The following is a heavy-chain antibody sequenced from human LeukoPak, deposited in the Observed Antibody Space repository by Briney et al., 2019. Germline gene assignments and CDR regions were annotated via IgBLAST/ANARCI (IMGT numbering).Heavy chain of an antibody. V-gene: IGHV1-2*02. Sequence: ASVKVSCKASGYTFTGYYMHWVRQAPGQGLEWMGWINPNSGGTNYAQKFQGRVTMTRDTSISTAYMELSRLRSDDTAVYYCARDPFSGSYGGWFDPWGQGTLVTVSS. J-gene: IGHJ5*02. D-gene: IGHD1-26*01. CDR3: ARDPFSGSYGGWFDP. CDR1: GYTFTGYY. CDR2: INPNSGGT.